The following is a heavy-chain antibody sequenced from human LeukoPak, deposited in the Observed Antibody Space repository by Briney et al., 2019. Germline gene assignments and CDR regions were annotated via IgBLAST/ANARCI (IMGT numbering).Heavy chain of an antibody. CDR3: ARAIHYDYVWGSSLYYFDY. CDR2: INHSGST. Sequence: SETLSLTCAVYGGSFSGYYWSWIRQPPGKGLEWIGEINHSGSTNYNPSLKSRVTISVDTSKNQFSLKLSSVTAADTAVYYCARAIHYDYVWGSSLYYFDYWGQGTLVTVSS. J-gene: IGHJ4*02. V-gene: IGHV4-34*01. CDR1: GGSFSGYY. D-gene: IGHD3-16*01.